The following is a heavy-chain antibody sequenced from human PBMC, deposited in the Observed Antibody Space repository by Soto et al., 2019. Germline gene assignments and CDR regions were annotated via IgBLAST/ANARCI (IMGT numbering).Heavy chain of an antibody. J-gene: IGHJ4*02. CDR1: VFTFTRYS. CDR3: ARESEDLNSNFDY. CDR2: ISSTTNYI. D-gene: IGHD1-1*01. Sequence: VGSLRLSCASSVFTFTRYSMNCVRHSPGKGLEWVSSISSTTNYIYYGDSMKGRFTISRDNGKNSLYLEMHSLRAEDTAVYYCARESEDLNSNFDYWGQGTLVTVSS. V-gene: IGHV3-21*06.